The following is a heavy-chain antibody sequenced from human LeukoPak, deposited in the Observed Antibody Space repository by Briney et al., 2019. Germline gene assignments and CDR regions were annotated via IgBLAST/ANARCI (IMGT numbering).Heavy chain of an antibody. J-gene: IGHJ4*02. CDR3: ARGEPYSYGSHYFDY. D-gene: IGHD5-18*01. CDR1: GYTFTSYA. V-gene: IGHV1-3*03. CDR2: INAGNGNT. Sequence: ASVKVSCKASGYTFTSYAMHWVRQAPGQRLEWMGWINAGNGNTKYSQEFQGRVTITRDTSASTAYMELSSLRSEDMAVYYCARGEPYSYGSHYFDYRRQGALVTVSS.